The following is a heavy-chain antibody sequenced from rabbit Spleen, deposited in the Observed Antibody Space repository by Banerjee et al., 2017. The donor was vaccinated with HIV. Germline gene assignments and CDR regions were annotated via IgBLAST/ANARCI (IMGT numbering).Heavy chain of an antibody. CDR1: GFDFSSYG. Sequence: QEQLVESGGGLVQPGGSLKLSCKASGFDFSSYGVSWVRQAPGKGLEWIGYIDPVFGTTYYASWVNGRFTISSHNAQNTLYLQLNSVTAADTATYFCARDLTSVIGWNFNLWGQGTLVTVS. V-gene: IGHV1S47*01. CDR3: ARDLTSVIGWNFNL. CDR2: IDPVFGTT. J-gene: IGHJ4*01. D-gene: IGHD1-1*01.